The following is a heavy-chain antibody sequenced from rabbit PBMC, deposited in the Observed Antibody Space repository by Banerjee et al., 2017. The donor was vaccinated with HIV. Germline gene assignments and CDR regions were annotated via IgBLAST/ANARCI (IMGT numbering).Heavy chain of an antibody. J-gene: IGHJ4*01. CDR3: ARGAAVDATYFNL. Sequence: QSLEESGGDLVKPGASLTLTCTASGIDFSSYYYMCWVRQAPGKGLEWIACIYAGSSGSTYYASWAKGRFTISKTSSTTVTLQMTSLTAADTATYFCARGAAVDATYFNLWGPGTLVTVS. D-gene: IGHD6-1*01. CDR1: GIDFSSYYY. CDR2: IYAGSSGST. V-gene: IGHV1S40*01.